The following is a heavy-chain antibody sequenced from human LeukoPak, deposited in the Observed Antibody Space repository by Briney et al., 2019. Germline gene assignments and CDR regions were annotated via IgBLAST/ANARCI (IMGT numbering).Heavy chain of an antibody. CDR2: IYHSGST. J-gene: IGHJ4*02. V-gene: IGHV4-38-2*01. D-gene: IGHD6-19*01. CDR3: ASYQMAGADFDY. CDR1: GYSITSGYY. Sequence: PSETLSLTCAVSGYSITSGYYWAWIRQPPGKGLEWIGNIYHSGSTYYNASLRSRVTISVDTSKNQFSLKLSSVTAADTAVYYCASYQMAGADFDYWGQGTLVTVSS.